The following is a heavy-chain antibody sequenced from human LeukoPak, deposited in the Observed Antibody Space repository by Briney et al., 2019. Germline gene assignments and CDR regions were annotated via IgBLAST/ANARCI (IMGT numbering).Heavy chain of an antibody. CDR2: ISGSGGST. J-gene: IGHJ4*02. V-gene: IGHV3-23*01. CDR3: AKGSALITIFGVVTEYGYYLDY. D-gene: IGHD3-3*01. CDR1: GFTFSSYA. Sequence: GGSLRLSCAASGFTFSSYAMSWVRQAPGKGLEWVSAISGSGGSTYYADSVKGRFTISRDNSKNTLYLQMNSLRAEDTAVYYCAKGSALITIFGVVTEYGYYLDYWGQGTLVTVSS.